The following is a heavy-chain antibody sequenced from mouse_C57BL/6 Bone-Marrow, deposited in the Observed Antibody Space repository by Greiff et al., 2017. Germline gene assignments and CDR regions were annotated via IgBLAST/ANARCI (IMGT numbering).Heavy chain of an antibody. CDR1: GYTFTDYE. D-gene: IGHD2-4*01. J-gene: IGHJ4*01. CDR2: IDPETGGT. V-gene: IGHV1-15*01. Sequence: VQLQQSGAELVRPGASVTLSCKASGYTFTDYEMHWVKQTPVHGLEWIGAIDPETGGTAYNQKFKGKAILTADQSSSTAYMELRSLTSEDSAVYYGTRPYYEYDYARDYWGQGTSVTVSS. CDR3: TRPYYEYDYARDY.